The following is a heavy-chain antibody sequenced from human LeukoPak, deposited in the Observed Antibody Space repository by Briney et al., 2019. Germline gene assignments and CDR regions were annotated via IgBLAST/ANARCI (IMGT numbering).Heavy chain of an antibody. CDR3: AKELRYCSSTSCSYYYYGMDV. J-gene: IGHJ6*02. Sequence: SLRLSCAASGFTLDDFAMHWVRQAPGKGLEWVSGLSWNSGSIGYADSVKGRFTISRDNAKNSLYLQMNSLRAEDTALYYCAKELRYCSSTSCSYYYYGMDVWGQGTTVTVSS. CDR2: LSWNSGSI. D-gene: IGHD2-2*01. V-gene: IGHV3-9*01. CDR1: GFTLDDFA.